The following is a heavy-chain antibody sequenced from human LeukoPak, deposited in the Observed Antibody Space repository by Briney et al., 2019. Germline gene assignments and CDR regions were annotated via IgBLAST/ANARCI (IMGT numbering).Heavy chain of an antibody. J-gene: IGHJ4*02. CDR1: GYSISSGSY. D-gene: IGHD2-2*01. CDR3: TRRFCGGTSCYFDY. Sequence: SETLSLTCTVSGYSISSGSYWGWIRQPPGEGLEWIGNIYHTGSTYYNPSLKSRVTISVDTSKNQFSLNLNSVTAADTAVYYCTRRFCGGTSCYFDYWGQGTLVTVSS. CDR2: IYHTGST. V-gene: IGHV4-38-2*02.